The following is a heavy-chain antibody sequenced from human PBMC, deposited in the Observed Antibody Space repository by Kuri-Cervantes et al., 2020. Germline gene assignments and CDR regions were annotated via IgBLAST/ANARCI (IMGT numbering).Heavy chain of an antibody. CDR1: GFTFSSYG. CDR3: ARDRSSRDFDY. D-gene: IGHD2-15*01. V-gene: IGHV3-30*03. CDR2: ISYDGSNK. J-gene: IGHJ4*02. Sequence: GESLKISCAASGFTFSSYGMHWVRQAPGKGLEWVAVISYDGSNKYYADSVKGRFTISRDNSKNTLYLQMNSLRAEDTAAYYCARDRSSRDFDYWGQGTLVTVSS.